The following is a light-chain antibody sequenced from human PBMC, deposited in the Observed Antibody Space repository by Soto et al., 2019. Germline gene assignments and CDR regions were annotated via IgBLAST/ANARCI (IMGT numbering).Light chain of an antibody. CDR2: GAS. CDR3: QQYDSSFT. Sequence: IVLTQSPSTLSLSPGERATLSCTASQRVTTTYISWHQQKFGQAHMLIIYGASTKATGTPDRFTGGGGGTDLPLIISRVEPDDFALYCCQQYDSSFTFGGGTKVEMK. V-gene: IGKV3-20*01. CDR1: QRVTTTY. J-gene: IGKJ4*01.